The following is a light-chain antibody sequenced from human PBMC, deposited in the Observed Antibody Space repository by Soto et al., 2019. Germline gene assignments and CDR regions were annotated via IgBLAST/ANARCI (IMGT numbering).Light chain of an antibody. V-gene: IGLV2-14*01. CDR2: EVS. CDR1: SSDVGGYDH. CDR3: SSYTSSSTLV. Sequence: SVLTQPASVSGSPGQSITISCTGTSSDVGGYDHVSWYQQYSGKAPKLMIYEVSNRPSGVSNRFSGSKSGNTASLTISGLQAEDEADYYCSSYTSSSTLVFGTGTKVTVL. J-gene: IGLJ1*01.